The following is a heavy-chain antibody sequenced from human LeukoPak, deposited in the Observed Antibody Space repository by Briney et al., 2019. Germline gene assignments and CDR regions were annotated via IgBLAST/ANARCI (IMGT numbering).Heavy chain of an antibody. CDR2: ISSSSSYI. D-gene: IGHD3-10*01. V-gene: IGHV3-21*01. J-gene: IGHJ4*02. CDR1: GFIVSSNY. Sequence: GGSLRLSCAASGFIVSSNYMSWVRQAPGKGLEWVSSISSSSSYIYYADSVKGRFTISRDNAKNSLYLQMNSLRAEDTAVYYCARDRGFDYWGQGTLVTVSS. CDR3: ARDRGFDY.